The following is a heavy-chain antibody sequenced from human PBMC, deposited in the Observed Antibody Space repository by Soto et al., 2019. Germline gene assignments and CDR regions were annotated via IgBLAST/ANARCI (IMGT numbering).Heavy chain of an antibody. CDR1: GYTFTSYD. V-gene: IGHV1-8*01. D-gene: IGHD3-3*01. CDR2: MNPNSGNT. J-gene: IGHJ4*02. CDR3: ARVGVRSPYYDFFSGYSYYFDY. Sequence: GASVKVSCKASGYTFTSYDINWVRQATGQGLEWMGWMNPNSGNTGYAQKFQGRVTMTRNTSISTAYMELSSLRSEDTAVYYCARVGVRSPYYDFFSGYSYYFDYWGQGTLVT.